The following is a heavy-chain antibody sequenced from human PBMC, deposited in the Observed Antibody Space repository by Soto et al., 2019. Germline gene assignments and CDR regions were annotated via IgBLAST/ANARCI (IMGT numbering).Heavy chain of an antibody. CDR3: ARARYSSTSYYFDY. Sequence: SGPTLVNPTQTLTLTCTFSGFSLTTSGVAVGWIRQPPGKALEWLALIYWNDDKRYSLSLKSRLTITRDTSENHVVVTVTNMDPVDTATYYCARARYSSTSYYFDYWGPGTLVTVSS. CDR1: GFSLTTSGVA. V-gene: IGHV2-5*01. D-gene: IGHD6-19*01. J-gene: IGHJ4*02. CDR2: IYWNDDK.